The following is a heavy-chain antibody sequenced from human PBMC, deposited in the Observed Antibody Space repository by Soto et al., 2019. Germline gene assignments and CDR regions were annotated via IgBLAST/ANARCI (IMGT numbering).Heavy chain of an antibody. J-gene: IGHJ4*02. CDR1: GFTFSSYG. V-gene: IGHV3-30*18. Sequence: QVQLVESGGGVVQPGRSLRLSCAASGFTFSSYGMHWVRQAPGKGLEWVAVISYDGSNKYYADSVKGRFTISRDNSKNTLYLQMNSLRAEDTAVYYCAKVASYSLGYFDYWGQGTLVTVSS. CDR3: AKVASYSLGYFDY. CDR2: ISYDGSNK. D-gene: IGHD3-10*01.